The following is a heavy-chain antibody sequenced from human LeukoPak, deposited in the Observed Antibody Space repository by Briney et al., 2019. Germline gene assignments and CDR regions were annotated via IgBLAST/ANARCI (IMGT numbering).Heavy chain of an antibody. CDR2: ISGSGGSI. CDR1: GFTFSSYA. CDR3: AKPRNAVYYGAFDI. V-gene: IGHV3-23*01. J-gene: IGHJ3*02. Sequence: GGSLRLSCAASGFTFSSYAMSWVRQAPGKGLEWVSAISGSGGSIYYADSVKGRFTISRDDSKNTLYLQMNSLRAEDTAVYYCAKPRNAVYYGAFDIWGQGTMVTVSS. D-gene: IGHD3-10*01.